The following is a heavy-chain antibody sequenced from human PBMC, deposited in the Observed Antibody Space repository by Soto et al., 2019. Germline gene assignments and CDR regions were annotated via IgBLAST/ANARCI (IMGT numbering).Heavy chain of an antibody. CDR1: GYSVTGYY. J-gene: IGHJ4*02. D-gene: IGHD2-21*01. CDR3: ARGDYGTGGDPFPYFDY. V-gene: IGHV1-2*02. Sequence: HEHLVQSGAEVKRPGASLKVSCKASGYSVTGYYIHWVRQAPGQGLEWMGWINPDSGATNYAQNFQGRVTLTSDTSISTASMDLTSLTSDDTAVYYCARGDYGTGGDPFPYFDYWGQGTLVIVSS. CDR2: INPDSGAT.